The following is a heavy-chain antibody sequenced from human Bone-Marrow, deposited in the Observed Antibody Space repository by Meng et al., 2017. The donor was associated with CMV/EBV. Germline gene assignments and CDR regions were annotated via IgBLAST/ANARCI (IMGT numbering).Heavy chain of an antibody. Sequence: GGSLRLSCVASGFTFSNYGMHWVRQAPGKGLEWVAFIRYDGSNKYYADSVKGRFTISRDNSKNTLYLQMNSLRAEDTAVYYCAKDRDEYYYDSSGYSNWGQGTLVTVSS. CDR2: IRYDGSNK. CDR3: AKDRDEYYYDSSGYSN. D-gene: IGHD3-22*01. J-gene: IGHJ4*02. CDR1: GFTFSNYG. V-gene: IGHV3-30*02.